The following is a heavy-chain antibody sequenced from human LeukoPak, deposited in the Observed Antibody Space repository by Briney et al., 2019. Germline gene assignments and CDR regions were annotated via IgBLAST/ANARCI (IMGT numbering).Heavy chain of an antibody. V-gene: IGHV4-59*01. CDR2: IYYSGST. CDR1: GGSISRYY. CDR3: ARALDGYNSDYFDY. D-gene: IGHD5-24*01. J-gene: IGHJ4*01. Sequence: SETLSLTCTVSGGSISRYYWSWIRQPPGKGLEWIGYIYYSGSTNYNPSLKSRVTISVDTSKNQSSLKLSSVTAADTAVYDCARALDGYNSDYFDYWGQGTLAPVSS.